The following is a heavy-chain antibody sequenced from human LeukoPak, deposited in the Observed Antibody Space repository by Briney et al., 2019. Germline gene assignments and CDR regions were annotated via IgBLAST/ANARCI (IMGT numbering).Heavy chain of an antibody. CDR1: GYTFTGYY. Sequence: GASEKVPCKASGYTFTGYYMHWVRQAPGQGLEWMGWINPNSGGTNYAQKFQGRVTMTRDTSISTAYMELSRLRSDDTAVYCCARDFWSGSAHFDYWGQGTLVTVSS. D-gene: IGHD3-3*01. CDR3: ARDFWSGSAHFDY. J-gene: IGHJ4*02. CDR2: INPNSGGT. V-gene: IGHV1-2*02.